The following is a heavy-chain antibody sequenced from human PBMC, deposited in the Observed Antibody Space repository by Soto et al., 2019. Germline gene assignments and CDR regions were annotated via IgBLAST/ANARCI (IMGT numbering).Heavy chain of an antibody. V-gene: IGHV3-74*01. CDR2: INDDGSHT. CDR1: GFTFSMYW. D-gene: IGHD3-10*01. Sequence: EVHLVESGGGLLQPGGSLRLSCAASGFTFSMYWMHWVRQVPGKGPEWVSRINDDGSHTNYADSVKGRFTISRDNAKNTLYLQMNSLRAEDTAVYYCARVGTYYGSGSPYYSDYWGQGTLVTVSS. J-gene: IGHJ4*02. CDR3: ARVGTYYGSGSPYYSDY.